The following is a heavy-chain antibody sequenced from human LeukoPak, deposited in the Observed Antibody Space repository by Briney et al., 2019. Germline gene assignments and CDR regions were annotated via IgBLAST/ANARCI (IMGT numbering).Heavy chain of an antibody. D-gene: IGHD1-26*01. J-gene: IGHJ3*02. CDR1: GFTFSSYS. CDR3: ARELREHGAFDI. Sequence: GGSLRLSCAASGFTFSSYSMNWVRQAPGKGLEWVSSISSSSSYIYYADSVKGRFTISRDNAKNSLYLQMNSLRAEDTAIYYCARELREHGAFDIWGQGTMVTVSS. V-gene: IGHV3-21*04. CDR2: ISSSSSYI.